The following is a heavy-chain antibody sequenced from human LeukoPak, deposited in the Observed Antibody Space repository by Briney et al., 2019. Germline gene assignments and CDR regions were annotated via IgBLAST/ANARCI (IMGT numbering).Heavy chain of an antibody. D-gene: IGHD3-22*01. CDR2: IYWNDDK. CDR1: GFSLSTSGVG. V-gene: IGHV2-5*01. CDR3: AHALSIVVVRTEYFQH. Sequence: SGPTLVNPTQTLTLTCTFSGFSLSTSGVGVGWIRQPPGKALEWLALIYWNDDKRYSPSLKSRPNITKDTSKNQVVLKMTNMDPVDTATYYCAHALSIVVVRTEYFQHWGQGTLVTVSS. J-gene: IGHJ1*01.